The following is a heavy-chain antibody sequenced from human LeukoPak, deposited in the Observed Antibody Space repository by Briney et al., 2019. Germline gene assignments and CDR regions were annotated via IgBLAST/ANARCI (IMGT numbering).Heavy chain of an antibody. D-gene: IGHD3-10*01. CDR1: GFTFSSYG. J-gene: IGHJ4*02. Sequence: GGSLRLSCAASGFTFSSYGMHWVRQAPGKGLEWVAFIRYDGSNKYYADSVKGRFTISRDNSKDTLYLQMNSLRAEDTAVYYCAKVLRSHPTSFDYWGQGTLVTVSS. CDR3: AKVLRSHPTSFDY. V-gene: IGHV3-30*02. CDR2: IRYDGSNK.